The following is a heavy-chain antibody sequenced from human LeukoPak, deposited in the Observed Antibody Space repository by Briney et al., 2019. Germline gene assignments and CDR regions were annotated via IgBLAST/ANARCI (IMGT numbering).Heavy chain of an antibody. CDR1: GFTFGTYA. D-gene: IGHD1-26*01. Sequence: PGGSLRLACAASGFTFGTYAMSWVRRAPGKGLEWVSTVSGSGSSAYYADSVKGRFTISRDNSKNTLYLQMNSLRAEDTAVYYCAKDTLGGISGTHYSVYWGQGSLVTVSS. CDR3: AKDTLGGISGTHYSVY. V-gene: IGHV3-23*01. CDR2: VSGSGSSA. J-gene: IGHJ4*02.